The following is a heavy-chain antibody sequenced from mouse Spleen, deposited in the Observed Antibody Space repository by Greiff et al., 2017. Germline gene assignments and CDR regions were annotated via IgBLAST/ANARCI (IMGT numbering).Heavy chain of an antibody. V-gene: IGHV3-6*01. CDR1: DYSITSGYY. CDR3: AIYYGDDGYYVDY. J-gene: IGHJ2*01. D-gene: IGHD2-2*01. Sequence: EVQLQASGPGLVKPSQSLSLTCSVTDYSITSGYYWNWIRQFPGNKLEWMGYISYDGSNNYNPSLKNRISITRDTSKNQFFLKLNSVTTEETATYYCAIYYGDDGYYVDYWGQGTTLTGSS. CDR2: ISYDGSN.